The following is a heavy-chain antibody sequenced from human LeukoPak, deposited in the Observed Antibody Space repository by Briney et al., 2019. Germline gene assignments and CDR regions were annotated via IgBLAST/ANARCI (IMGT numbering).Heavy chain of an antibody. CDR2: ISWNSGSI. CDR1: GFTFDDYA. D-gene: IGHD6-19*01. J-gene: IGHJ5*02. Sequence: PGGSLRLSCAASGFTFDDYAMHWVRQAPGKGLEWVSGISWNSGSIGYADSVKGRFTISRDNAKNSLYLQMNSLRAEDTALYYCAKATVPRYDAGWYNWFDPWGQGTLVTVSS. CDR3: AKATVPRYDAGWYNWFDP. V-gene: IGHV3-9*01.